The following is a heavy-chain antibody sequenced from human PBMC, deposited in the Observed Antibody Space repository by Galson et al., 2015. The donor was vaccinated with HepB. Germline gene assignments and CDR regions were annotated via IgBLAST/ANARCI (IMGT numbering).Heavy chain of an antibody. D-gene: IGHD3-16*01. Sequence: SVKVSCKASGYTFTSYAMHWVRQAPGQRLEWMGWINAGNGNTKYSQKFQGRVTITRDTSASTAYMELSSLRSEDTAVYYCARDMITFGIPYYYYYGMDVWGQGTTVTVSS. J-gene: IGHJ6*02. CDR2: INAGNGNT. V-gene: IGHV1-3*01. CDR3: ARDMITFGIPYYYYYGMDV. CDR1: GYTFTSYA.